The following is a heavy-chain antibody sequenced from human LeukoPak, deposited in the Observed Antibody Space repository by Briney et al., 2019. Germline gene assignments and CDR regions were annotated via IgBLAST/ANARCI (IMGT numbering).Heavy chain of an antibody. CDR1: GGSINSHY. J-gene: IGHJ4*02. V-gene: IGHV4-59*08. D-gene: IGHD6-19*01. Sequence: SETLSLTCAVSGGSINSHYWGWIRQPPGKGLQWIGDIYYTGKNNYNPSLKSRVTISLDTSKDYLSLNLTSVVAADTAIYYCVRRDTGWNYFDYWGQGILVTVSS. CDR3: VRRDTGWNYFDY. CDR2: IYYTGKN.